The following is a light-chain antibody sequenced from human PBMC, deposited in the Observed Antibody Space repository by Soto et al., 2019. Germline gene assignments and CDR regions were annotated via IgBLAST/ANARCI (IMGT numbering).Light chain of an antibody. CDR3: QQYSRHWT. J-gene: IGKJ1*01. V-gene: IGKV1-5*03. CDR1: QSINNW. CDR2: QAS. Sequence: DIQMTQSPSTLSASVGDRVIITCRASQSINNWLAWYQQKPGKAPKVLIYQASSVETGAPSRFSGSGSGTEFTLTISSLQPDDFATYYCQQYSRHWTFGQGTKVEI.